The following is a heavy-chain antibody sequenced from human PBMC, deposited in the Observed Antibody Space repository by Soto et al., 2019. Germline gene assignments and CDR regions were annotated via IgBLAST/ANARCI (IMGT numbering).Heavy chain of an antibody. CDR1: GGSISSSSYY. V-gene: IGHV4-39*01. CDR2: IYYSGST. D-gene: IGHD3-10*01. J-gene: IGHJ4*02. Sequence: SDTLSLTCTVSGGSISSSSYYWGWISQPPGKGLEWIGSIYYSGSTYYNPSLKSRVTISVDTSKNQFSLKLSSVTAADTAVYYCASQQDTYYYGSGSYFFDYWGQGTLVTVSS. CDR3: ASQQDTYYYGSGSYFFDY.